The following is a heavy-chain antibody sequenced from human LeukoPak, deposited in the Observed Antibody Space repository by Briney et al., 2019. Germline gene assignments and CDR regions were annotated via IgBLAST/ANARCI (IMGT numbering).Heavy chain of an antibody. J-gene: IGHJ4*02. CDR3: ASYSSGWSYYFDY. CDR2: ISSSSSYI. V-gene: IGHV3-21*01. Sequence: GGSLRLSCAASGFTFSSYSMNWVRQAPGNGLEWASSISSSSSYIYYADSVKGRFTISRDNAKNSLYLQMNSLRAEDTAVYYCASYSSGWSYYFDYWGQGTLVTVSS. CDR1: GFTFSSYS. D-gene: IGHD6-19*01.